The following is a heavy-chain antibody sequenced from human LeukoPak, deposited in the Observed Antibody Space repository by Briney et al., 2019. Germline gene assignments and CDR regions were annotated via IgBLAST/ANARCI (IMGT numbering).Heavy chain of an antibody. D-gene: IGHD3-9*01. Sequence: GGSLRLSCAASGFTFSSYEMNWVRQAPGKGLEWVSYISSSGSTIYYADSVKGRFTISRDSAKNSLYLQMNSLRAEDTAVYYCASRYFDWLSSGYAFDIWGQGTMVTVSS. V-gene: IGHV3-48*03. CDR3: ASRYFDWLSSGYAFDI. CDR1: GFTFSSYE. J-gene: IGHJ3*02. CDR2: ISSSGSTI.